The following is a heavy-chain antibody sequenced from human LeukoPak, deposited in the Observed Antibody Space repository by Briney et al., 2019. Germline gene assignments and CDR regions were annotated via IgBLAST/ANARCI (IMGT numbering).Heavy chain of an antibody. J-gene: IGHJ1*01. CDR2: ISAYNGNT. Sequence: ASVKVSCKASGYTFTSYGISWVRQAPGQGLEWMGWISAYNGNTNYAQKLQGRVTMTTDTSTSTAYMELRSLRSDDTAVYYCASREIGYCTNGVCQEYFQHWGQGTLVTVSS. D-gene: IGHD2-8*01. CDR1: GYTFTSYG. CDR3: ASREIGYCTNGVCQEYFQH. V-gene: IGHV1-18*01.